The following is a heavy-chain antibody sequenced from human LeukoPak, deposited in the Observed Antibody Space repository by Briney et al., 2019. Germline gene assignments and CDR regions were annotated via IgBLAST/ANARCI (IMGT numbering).Heavy chain of an antibody. CDR1: GQSVTRNYY. J-gene: IGHJ3*02. D-gene: IGHD2-15*01. Sequence: SETLSLTCAVSGQSVTRNYYWGWIRQTPGKKVEWIGSIYYGGSTYLNPSPKSRVSISIDMSQSHYSLNLTSVTAANTAMYYCARDFGCSGGACYPDAFNIWGQGTMVTVSS. CDR2: IYYGGST. CDR3: ARDFGCSGGACYPDAFNI. V-gene: IGHV4-38-2*02.